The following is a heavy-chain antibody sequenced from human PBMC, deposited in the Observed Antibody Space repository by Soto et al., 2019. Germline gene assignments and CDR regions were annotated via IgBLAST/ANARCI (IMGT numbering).Heavy chain of an antibody. CDR3: ARLRVGTMIVVVRRPTYFDY. V-gene: IGHV4-39*01. CDR1: GGSISSSSYY. J-gene: IGHJ4*02. CDR2: IYYSGST. Sequence: PSETLSLTCTVSGGSISSSSYYWGWIRQPPGKGLEWIGSIYYSGSTYYNPSLKSRVTISVDTSKNQFSLKLSSVTAADTAVYYCARLRVGTMIVVVRRPTYFDYWGQGTLVTVPQ. D-gene: IGHD3-22*01.